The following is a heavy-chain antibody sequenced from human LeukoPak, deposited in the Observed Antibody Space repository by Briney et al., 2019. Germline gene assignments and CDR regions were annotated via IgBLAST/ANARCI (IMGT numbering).Heavy chain of an antibody. D-gene: IGHD3-10*01. CDR3: ARLPLYGSGSYYRGGTDY. CDR2: INHSGST. Sequence: SETLSLTCAVYGGSFSGYYWSWIRQPPGKGLEWIGEINHSGSTNYNPSLKSRVTISVDTSKNQFSLKLSSVTAADTAVYYCARLPLYGSGSYYRGGTDYWGQGTLVTVSS. V-gene: IGHV4-34*01. J-gene: IGHJ4*02. CDR1: GGSFSGYY.